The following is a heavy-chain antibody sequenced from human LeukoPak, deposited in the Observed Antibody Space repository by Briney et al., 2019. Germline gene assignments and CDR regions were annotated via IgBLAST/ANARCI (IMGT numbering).Heavy chain of an antibody. Sequence: SGTLSLTCAVSGDSMSSGSSWSWVRQPPGKGLEWIGEIYDSGSTDLNPSVKSRVTISLDKSKQKFSLNMNSVTAADTAVYYCARGLPAAGLPFDAWGQGMSVTVSS. V-gene: IGHV4-4*02. CDR2: IYDSGST. D-gene: IGHD6-13*01. J-gene: IGHJ4*02. CDR1: GDSMSSGSS. CDR3: ARGLPAAGLPFDA.